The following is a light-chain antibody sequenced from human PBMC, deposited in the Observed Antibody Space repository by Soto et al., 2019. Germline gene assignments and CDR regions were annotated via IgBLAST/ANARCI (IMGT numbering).Light chain of an antibody. V-gene: IGLV2-14*01. J-gene: IGLJ1*01. CDR2: DVS. Sequence: QSALTQPASVSGSPGQSITISCTGTSSDVGGYNYVSWYLQHPGKAPKLIIYDVSNRPSGVSNRFSGSKSGNTASLTISGLQAEDEADYYCSSYTSSSLYVFGTGTKVTVL. CDR1: SSDVGGYNY. CDR3: SSYTSSSLYV.